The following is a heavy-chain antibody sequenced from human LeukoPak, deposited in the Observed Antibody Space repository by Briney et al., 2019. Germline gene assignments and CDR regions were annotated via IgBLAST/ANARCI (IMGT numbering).Heavy chain of an antibody. Sequence: GGSLRLSCAASGFSFTAYGMHWVRQAPLKGLEWLAAISYDGRNQNYADSVKGRFTIFRDNSQNTLYLQMNSLRAEDTALYYCVKDRTINGRSSPFDSWGQGTLVTVSS. CDR3: VKDRTINGRSSPFDS. CDR2: ISYDGRNQ. CDR1: GFSFTAYG. D-gene: IGHD1-26*01. J-gene: IGHJ4*02. V-gene: IGHV3-30*18.